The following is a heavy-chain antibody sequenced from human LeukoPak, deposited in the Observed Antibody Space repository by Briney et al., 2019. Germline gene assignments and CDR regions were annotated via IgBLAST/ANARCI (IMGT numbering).Heavy chain of an antibody. CDR3: ARDTAGATLVFDY. Sequence: PSETLSLTCTVSGGSISSYYWRWFRQPAGKGLEWICRIYASGSTNYNPSLKSRVTMSVDTSKKQFSLKLSSVTAADTAVYYCARDTAGATLVFDYWGQGTLVTVSS. CDR1: GGSISSYY. J-gene: IGHJ4*02. CDR2: IYASGST. D-gene: IGHD1-26*01. V-gene: IGHV4-4*07.